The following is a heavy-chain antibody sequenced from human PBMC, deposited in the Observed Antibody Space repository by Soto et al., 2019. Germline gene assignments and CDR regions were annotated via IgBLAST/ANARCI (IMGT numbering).Heavy chain of an antibody. CDR1: GFTFSHAW. J-gene: IGHJ5*02. Sequence: GGSLRLSCAASGFTFSHAWMSWVRQAPGKGLEWVGRIKSKADGETKDYGAPVRGRFTISRDDSQDILYLHMNSLRIEDTAVYYCCVIKRRDQYSTSGHWFDPWGPGTLVTVSS. CDR2: IKSKADGETK. D-gene: IGHD4-4*01. V-gene: IGHV3-15*01. CDR3: CVIKRRDQYSTSGHWFDP.